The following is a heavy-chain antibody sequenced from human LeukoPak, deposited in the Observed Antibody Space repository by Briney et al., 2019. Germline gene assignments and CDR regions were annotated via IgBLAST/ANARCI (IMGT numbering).Heavy chain of an antibody. CDR3: ARRSSSDSSAYYDFDY. Sequence: GGSLRLSCSASGXTFRSSSMAWFRQAPGKGLEWVSSISANSGATYYADSVKGRFTVSRDNSKNTLYLQTNSLRAEDTAVYYCARRSSSDSSAYYDFDYWGQGTLVTVSS. D-gene: IGHD3-22*01. CDR1: GXTFRSSS. V-gene: IGHV3-23*01. CDR2: ISANSGAT. J-gene: IGHJ4*02.